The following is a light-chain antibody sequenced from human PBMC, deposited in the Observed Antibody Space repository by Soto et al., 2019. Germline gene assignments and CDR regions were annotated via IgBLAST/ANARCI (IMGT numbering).Light chain of an antibody. Sequence: HSVLTQPRSVSGSPGQSVTISCTGTSSDVGGYNYVSWYQQHPGKAPKLMIYDVSKRPSGVPDRFSGSKSYNTASLTISGLQAEDEADYYCCSYAGSYTVVFGGGTKLTVL. CDR1: SSDVGGYNY. CDR2: DVS. V-gene: IGLV2-11*01. J-gene: IGLJ2*01. CDR3: CSYAGSYTVV.